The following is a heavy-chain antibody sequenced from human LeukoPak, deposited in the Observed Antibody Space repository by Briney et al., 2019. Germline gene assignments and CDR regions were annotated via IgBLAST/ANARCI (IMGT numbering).Heavy chain of an antibody. Sequence: GGSLRLSCAASGFNFSTYNMNWVRQAPGRGLEWVSFISSSSTSIYYADSVEGRFTISRDNAENALYLQMDSLRAEDTAVYYCARAPAASFDYWGQGALITVSS. J-gene: IGHJ4*02. CDR3: ARAPAASFDY. CDR1: GFNFSTYN. CDR2: ISSSSTSI. V-gene: IGHV3-48*04. D-gene: IGHD2-2*01.